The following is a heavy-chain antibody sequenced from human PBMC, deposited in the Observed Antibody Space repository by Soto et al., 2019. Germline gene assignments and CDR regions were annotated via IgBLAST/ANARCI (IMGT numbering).Heavy chain of an antibody. CDR1: GYTFTSYD. D-gene: IGHD1-1*01. CDR2: MNPNTGNS. Sequence: QVQLVQSGAEVRKPGASVKVSCEASGYTFTSYDIYWVRQATGQGLEWMGWMNPNTGNSGYAQKFQGRVTMPSDTSTTTAQMELSSLRSEDTAVYYCARRAETNGWNGFGADKYYFDFWGQGTLVTVSS. CDR3: ARRAETNGWNGFGADKYYFDF. V-gene: IGHV1-8*01. J-gene: IGHJ4*02.